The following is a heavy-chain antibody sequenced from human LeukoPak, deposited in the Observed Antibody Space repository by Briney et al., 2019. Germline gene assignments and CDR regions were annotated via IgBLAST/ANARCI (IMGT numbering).Heavy chain of an antibody. CDR1: GYTFTGYY. CDR2: INPNSGGT. CDR3: AKGYCSSTSCYGFDY. D-gene: IGHD2-2*01. J-gene: IGHJ4*02. Sequence: ASVKVSCKASGYTFTGYYMHWVRQAPGQGLEWMGWINPNSGGTNYAQKFQGRVTMTRDTSISTACMELSRLRSDDTAVYYCAKGYCSSTSCYGFDYWGQGTLVTVSS. V-gene: IGHV1-2*02.